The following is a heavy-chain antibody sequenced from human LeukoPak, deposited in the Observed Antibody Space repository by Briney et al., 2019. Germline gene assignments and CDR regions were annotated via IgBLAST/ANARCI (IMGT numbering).Heavy chain of an antibody. J-gene: IGHJ4*02. V-gene: IGHV1-46*03. CDR1: GYTFTGYY. D-gene: IGHD5-24*01. CDR2: INPSGGST. Sequence: ASVKVSCKASGYTFTGYYMHWVRQAPGQGLEWMGIINPSGGSTSYAQKFQGRVTMTRDTSTSTVYMELSSLRSEDTAVYYCARGRWLQLPESSFDYWGQGTLVTVSS. CDR3: ARGRWLQLPESSFDY.